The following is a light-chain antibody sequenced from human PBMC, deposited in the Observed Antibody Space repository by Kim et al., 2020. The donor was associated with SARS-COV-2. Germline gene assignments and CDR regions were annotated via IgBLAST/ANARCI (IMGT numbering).Light chain of an antibody. V-gene: IGLV3-1*01. CDR1: KLGDKY. CDR2: QGK. CDR3: QAWDSNTVV. Sequence: SYELTQPPSVSVSPGQTASIICSGDKLGDKYASWYQQKPGQSPVVVIYQGKNRPSGIPERFSGSSSGNTATLTISETQAMDEADYYCQAWDSNTVVFVGGTQLTVL. J-gene: IGLJ2*01.